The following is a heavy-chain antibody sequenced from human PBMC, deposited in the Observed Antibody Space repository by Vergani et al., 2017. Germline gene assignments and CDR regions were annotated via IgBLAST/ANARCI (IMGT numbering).Heavy chain of an antibody. Sequence: QVQLVQSGAEVKKPGASVKVSCKVSGYTFTSDDINWVRQATGQGLEWMGWMNPISGNTGYAQNLQGRLTITRDTSVNTAYMELSSLTSEDMAVYYCVRARRTCTYDHCPRYYYDRWGQGTLVTVSS. CDR1: GYTFTSDD. CDR2: MNPISGNT. CDR3: VRARRTCTYDHCPRYYYDR. D-gene: IGHD2-8*01. V-gene: IGHV1-8*03. J-gene: IGHJ4*02.